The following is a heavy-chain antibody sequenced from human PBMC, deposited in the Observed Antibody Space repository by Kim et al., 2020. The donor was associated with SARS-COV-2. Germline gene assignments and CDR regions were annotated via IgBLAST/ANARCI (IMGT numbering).Heavy chain of an antibody. V-gene: IGHV1-3*01. D-gene: IGHD3-10*01. Sequence: QKFQGRVTITRDTSASTAYMELSSLRSEDTAVYYCARDYYGSGSYYMFDPWGQGTLVTVSS. J-gene: IGHJ5*02. CDR3: ARDYYGSGSYYMFDP.